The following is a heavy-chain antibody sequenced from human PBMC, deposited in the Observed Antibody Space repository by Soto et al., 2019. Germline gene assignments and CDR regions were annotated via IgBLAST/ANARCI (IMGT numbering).Heavy chain of an antibody. CDR2: ISYDGSNK. Sequence: PGGSLRLSCAASGFTFSSYAMHWVRQAPGKGLEWVAVISYDGSNKYYADSVKGRFTISRDNSKNTLYLQMNSLRAEDTAVYYCARDLGYCSGGSCLPHWGQGTLVTVSS. D-gene: IGHD2-15*01. CDR3: ARDLGYCSGGSCLPH. CDR1: GFTFSSYA. J-gene: IGHJ4*02. V-gene: IGHV3-30-3*01.